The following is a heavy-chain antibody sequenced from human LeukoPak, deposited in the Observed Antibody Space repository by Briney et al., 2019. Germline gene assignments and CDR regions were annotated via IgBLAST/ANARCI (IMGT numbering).Heavy chain of an antibody. CDR3: AKSGGKVVAATITFDI. Sequence: GGSLRLSCAASGFTFSSYGMHWVRQAPGKGLEWVAFIRYDGSNKYYADSVKGRFTISRDNSKNTLYLQMNSLRAEDTAVYYCAKSGGKVVAATITFDIWGQGTMVTVSS. CDR1: GFTFSSYG. D-gene: IGHD2-15*01. J-gene: IGHJ3*02. CDR2: IRYDGSNK. V-gene: IGHV3-30*02.